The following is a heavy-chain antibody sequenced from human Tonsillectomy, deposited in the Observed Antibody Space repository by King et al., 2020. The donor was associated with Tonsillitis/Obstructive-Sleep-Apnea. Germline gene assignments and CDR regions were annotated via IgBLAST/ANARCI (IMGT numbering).Heavy chain of an antibody. V-gene: IGHV5-51*01. CDR1: GYTFSKYW. CDR2: IYPGDSDT. J-gene: IGHJ4*02. CDR3: ARLVEDVQSFGRLDY. Sequence: VQLVESGAEGKKPGESLKISCKGSGYTFSKYWIGWVRQVPGKGLEWMGMIYPGDSDTRNSPSFEGQVTISVDKSVSTAYLQWSSLKASDTAMYYCARLVEDVQSFGRLDYWGQGTLVIVSS. D-gene: IGHD3-10*02.